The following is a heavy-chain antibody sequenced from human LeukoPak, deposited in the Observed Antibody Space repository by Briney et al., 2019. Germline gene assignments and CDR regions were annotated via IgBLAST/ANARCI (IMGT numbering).Heavy chain of an antibody. Sequence: GRSLRLSCAASRFTFSDYKMHWVRQAPGKGLDWVALMSPDGNKKYYADSVKGRFTISRDNSKNTVDLQLNSLRAEDTAVYYCARDLIGRYTFDYCGQGTLVTVSS. V-gene: IGHV3-30-3*01. D-gene: IGHD3-10*01. J-gene: IGHJ4*02. CDR3: ARDLIGRYTFDY. CDR1: RFTFSDYK. CDR2: MSPDGNKK.